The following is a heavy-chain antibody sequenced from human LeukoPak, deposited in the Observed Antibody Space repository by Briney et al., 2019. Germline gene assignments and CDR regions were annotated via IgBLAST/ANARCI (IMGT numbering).Heavy chain of an antibody. Sequence: ASVKASCKASGGTFRSYAISWVRQAPGQGLEWMGWISAYNGNTNYSQKLQGRVTMTTDTSTSTAYMELRSLRSDDTTVYYCARVLGVVVRRKDYYYLAVWGKGTAVTVSS. CDR1: GGTFRSYA. V-gene: IGHV1-18*01. CDR2: ISAYNGNT. CDR3: ARVLGVVVRRKDYYYLAV. J-gene: IGHJ6*03. D-gene: IGHD2-21*01.